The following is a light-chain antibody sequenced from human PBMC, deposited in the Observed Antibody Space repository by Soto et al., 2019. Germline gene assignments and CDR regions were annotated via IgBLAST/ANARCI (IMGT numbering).Light chain of an antibody. J-gene: IGLJ1*01. V-gene: IGLV2-14*03. CDR1: HNDIGTYDY. CDR3: SSSASNRIYV. Sequence: QSVLTQPTSVPGSPGQSITISCTGNHNDIGTYDYVSWYQQHPGRAPRLLIYGVTTRPSGISDRFSASKSGLTASLTISGLQPEDEADYYCSSSASNRIYVFGPGTKLTVL. CDR2: GVT.